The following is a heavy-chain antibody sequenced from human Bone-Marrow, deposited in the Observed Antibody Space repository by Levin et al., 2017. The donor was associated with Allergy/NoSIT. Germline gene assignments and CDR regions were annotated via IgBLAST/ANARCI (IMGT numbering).Heavy chain of an antibody. Sequence: GGSLRLSCAASGFTFSSYGMHWVRQAPGKGLEWVAVISYDGSNKYYADSVKGRFTISRDNSKNTLYLQMNSLRAEDTAVYYCAKVRGSWGPFLYYYYYGMDVWGQGTTVTVSS. J-gene: IGHJ6*02. CDR1: GFTFSSYG. D-gene: IGHD3-16*01. V-gene: IGHV3-30*18. CDR3: AKVRGSWGPFLYYYYYGMDV. CDR2: ISYDGSNK.